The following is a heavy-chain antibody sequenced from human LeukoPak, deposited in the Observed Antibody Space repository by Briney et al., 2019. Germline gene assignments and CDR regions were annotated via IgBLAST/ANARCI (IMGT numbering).Heavy chain of an antibody. D-gene: IGHD4-17*01. J-gene: IGHJ4*02. Sequence: GGSLRLSCAASGFTFSSYGMHWVRQAPGKGLEWVAVISYDGSNKYYADSVKGRFTISRDNSKNTLYLQMNSLRAEDTAVYYCAKVSDGDYGVDYWGQGTLVTVSS. CDR1: GFTFSSYG. V-gene: IGHV3-30*18. CDR3: AKVSDGDYGVDY. CDR2: ISYDGSNK.